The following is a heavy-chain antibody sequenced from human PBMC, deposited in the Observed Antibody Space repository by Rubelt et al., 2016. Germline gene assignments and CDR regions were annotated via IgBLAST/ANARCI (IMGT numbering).Heavy chain of an antibody. V-gene: IGHV4-34*01. Sequence: KPSETLSLTCGVYGGSLSGYFWNWIRQSPGTGLEWIGEISHNGRTTYNPSLKSRVTISVDTSKNQFSLELSSVTAADTALYYCATTTIGYCSSSTCYRYYYYGLDVWAKGPRSPSP. J-gene: IGHJ6*02. D-gene: IGHD2-2*01. CDR2: ISHNGRT. CDR3: ATTTIGYCSSSTCYRYYYYGLDV. CDR1: GGSLSGYF.